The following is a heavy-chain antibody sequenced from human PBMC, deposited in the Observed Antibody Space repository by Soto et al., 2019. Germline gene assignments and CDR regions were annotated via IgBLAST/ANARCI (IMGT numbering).Heavy chain of an antibody. CDR3: AREEGATLGDSSFDL. Sequence: QVQLVQSGAEVKKPGSSVKVSCKASGGTFSSYTISWVRQAPGQGLEWMGRIIPILGIANYAQKFQGRVTINADQSKSKDYMELRSVRSEDTGVCCCAREEGATLGDSSFDLWGRGTLVTVSS. J-gene: IGHJ2*01. D-gene: IGHD1-26*01. V-gene: IGHV1-69*02. CDR2: IIPILGIA. CDR1: GGTFSSYT.